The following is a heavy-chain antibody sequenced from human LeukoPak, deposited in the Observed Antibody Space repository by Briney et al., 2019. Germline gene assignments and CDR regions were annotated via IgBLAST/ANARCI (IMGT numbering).Heavy chain of an antibody. V-gene: IGHV1-69*01. Sequence: GASVKVSCQASGGHFRNFAIRWVGQAPGQGLEWMGGIIPIFGTANYAQKFQGRVTITADESTSTAYMELSSLRSEDTAVYYCAREIYYYMDVWGKGTTVTVSS. CDR1: GGHFRNFA. CDR2: IIPIFGTA. CDR3: AREIYYYMDV. J-gene: IGHJ6*03.